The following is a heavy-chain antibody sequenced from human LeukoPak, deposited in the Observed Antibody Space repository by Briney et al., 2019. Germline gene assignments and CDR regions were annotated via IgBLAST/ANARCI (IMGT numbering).Heavy chain of an antibody. CDR2: ISSGSSTT. D-gene: IGHD3-10*01. J-gene: IGHJ4*02. Sequence: AGGSLRLSCEASGFTFSTYSMDWVRQAPGKGLEWVSHISSGSSTTFYADSVKGRFTISRDNTKNSLYLQMNSLRAEDTAVYYCARDRGSTTMVRGVNNCWGQGTLVTVSS. CDR3: ARDRGSTTMVRGVNNC. CDR1: GFTFSTYS. V-gene: IGHV3-48*04.